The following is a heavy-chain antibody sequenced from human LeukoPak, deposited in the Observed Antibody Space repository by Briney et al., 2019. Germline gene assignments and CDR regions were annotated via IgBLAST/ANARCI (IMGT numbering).Heavy chain of an antibody. Sequence: GGSLRLSCAASGFTFSSYAMSWVRQAPGKGLEWVSAISGSGGSTYYADSVKGRFTISKDSSRNTLDLQMNSLRAEDTAVYYCAKSACSSTSCSLSLFDYWGQGALVIVSS. J-gene: IGHJ4*02. V-gene: IGHV3-23*01. D-gene: IGHD2-2*01. CDR3: AKSACSSTSCSLSLFDY. CDR1: GFTFSSYA. CDR2: ISGSGGST.